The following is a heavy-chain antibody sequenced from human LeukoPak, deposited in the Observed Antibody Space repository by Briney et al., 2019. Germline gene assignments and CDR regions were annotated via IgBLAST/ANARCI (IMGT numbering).Heavy chain of an antibody. CDR1: GFTFSSYE. V-gene: IGHV3-48*03. CDR3: ARAFYGDLDY. D-gene: IGHD4-17*01. CDR2: ISSGGSTV. J-gene: IGHJ4*02. Sequence: PGGSLRLSCAASGFTFSSYEINWVRQAPGKGREWVSYISSGGSTVYYADSVKGRFTISRDNAKNSLYLQMSSLRAEDTAVYYCARAFYGDLDYWGQGTLVTVSS.